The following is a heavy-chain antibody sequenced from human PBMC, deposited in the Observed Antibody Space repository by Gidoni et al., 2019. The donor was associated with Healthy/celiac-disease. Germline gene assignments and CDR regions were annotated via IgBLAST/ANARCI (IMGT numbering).Heavy chain of an antibody. Sequence: EVQLVESGGGLVQPGGSVRLSCAASGFSFRSYWMRWVRQAPGKGLEWVANIKQDGSEKYYVDSVKGRFTISRDNAKNSLYLQMNSLRAEDTAVYYCARAPWGSGYYFRPDWYFDLWGRGTLVTVSS. CDR3: ARAPWGSGYYFRPDWYFDL. V-gene: IGHV3-7*05. J-gene: IGHJ2*01. D-gene: IGHD3-22*01. CDR1: GFSFRSYW. CDR2: IKQDGSEK.